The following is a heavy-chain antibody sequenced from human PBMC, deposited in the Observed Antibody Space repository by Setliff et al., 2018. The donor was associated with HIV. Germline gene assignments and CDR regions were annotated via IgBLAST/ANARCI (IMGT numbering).Heavy chain of an antibody. Sequence: PSETLSLTCAVYGGSFSGYYWSWIRQPPGKGLEWIGEINHSGSTNYNPSLKSRVTISVDTSKNQFSLKLSCVTAADTAVYYCNIYYYYYMDVWGKGTTVTVSS. J-gene: IGHJ6*03. CDR3: NIYYYYYMDV. CDR1: GGSFSGYY. CDR2: INHSGST. V-gene: IGHV4-34*01.